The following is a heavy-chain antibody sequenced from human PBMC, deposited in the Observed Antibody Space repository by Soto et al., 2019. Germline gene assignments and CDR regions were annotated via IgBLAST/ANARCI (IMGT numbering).Heavy chain of an antibody. Sequence: GGSLRLSCAASGFTFSSYWMHWVRQAPGKGLVWVSRINSDGSSTYYADSVKGRFTISRDNAKNTLYLQMNSLRVEDTAVYYCATLDTAEIQTAAYWGQGTLVTVSS. V-gene: IGHV3-74*01. CDR2: INSDGSST. J-gene: IGHJ4*02. CDR3: ATLDTAEIQTAAY. D-gene: IGHD2-15*01. CDR1: GFTFSSYW.